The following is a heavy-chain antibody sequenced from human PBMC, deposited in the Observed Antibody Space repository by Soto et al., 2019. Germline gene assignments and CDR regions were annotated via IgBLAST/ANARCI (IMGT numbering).Heavy chain of an antibody. V-gene: IGHV4-59*08. CDR1: GGSISSYY. CDR3: ARHGYGYYSKAYYYYGMDV. J-gene: IGHJ6*02. CDR2: IYHSGST. Sequence: ASETLSLTCTVSGGSISSYYWSWIRQPPGKGLEWIGYIYHSGSTDYNPSLKSRVTISVDTSKNQFSLRLSSVTAADTAVYYCARHGYGYYSKAYYYYGMDVWGQGTPVNVSS. D-gene: IGHD5-12*01.